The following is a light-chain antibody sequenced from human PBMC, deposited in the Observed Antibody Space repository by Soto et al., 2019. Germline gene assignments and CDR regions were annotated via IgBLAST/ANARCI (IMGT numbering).Light chain of an antibody. Sequence: DIQMTQSPSSLSASVRDRVTITCRASQSISSYLNWYQQKPGKAPNLLIYAASSLQSGVPSRFSGSGSGTDFTLTISSLQPEDFATYYCQQSYSTPPLTFGGGTKVEIK. CDR2: AAS. V-gene: IGKV1-39*01. CDR1: QSISSY. J-gene: IGKJ4*01. CDR3: QQSYSTPPLT.